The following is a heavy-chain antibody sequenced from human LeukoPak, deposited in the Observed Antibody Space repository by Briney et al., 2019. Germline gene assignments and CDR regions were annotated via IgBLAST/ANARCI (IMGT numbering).Heavy chain of an antibody. V-gene: IGHV1-2*02. CDR1: VYTFTGYY. D-gene: IGHD6-19*01. CDR3: ARDLAVAGTPFGY. Sequence: GASVKVSCKASVYTFTGYYLHWVRQAPGQGLQWMGWVNPNSGVTNYAQKFQGRVTMTRDTSISTGYMELRRLRYDDTAVYYCARDLAVAGTPFGYWGQGTLVTVSS. CDR2: VNPNSGVT. J-gene: IGHJ4*02.